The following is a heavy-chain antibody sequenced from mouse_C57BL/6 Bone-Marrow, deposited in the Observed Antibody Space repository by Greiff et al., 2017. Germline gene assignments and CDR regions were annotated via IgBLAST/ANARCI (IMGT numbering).Heavy chain of an antibody. D-gene: IGHD3-1*01. CDR3: ERSSAQGRSVDY. CDR2: IYPTSGRT. Sequence: QVQLQQPGAELVKPGASVKMSCKASGYTFTSYWITWVKQRPGQGLEWIGDIYPTSGRTNYNEKLKSKAILTVDTSSNTAYMQLSSLTSEDSEVLLCERSSAQGRSVDYWGQGTTLTVSA. CDR1: GYTFTSYW. J-gene: IGHJ2*01. V-gene: IGHV1-55*01.